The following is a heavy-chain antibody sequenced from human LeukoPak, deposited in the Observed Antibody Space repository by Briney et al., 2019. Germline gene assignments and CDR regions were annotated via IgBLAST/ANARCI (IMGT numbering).Heavy chain of an antibody. CDR2: IKQDGSEK. V-gene: IGHV3-7*01. Sequence: PGGSLRLSCAASGFTFSSYWMSWVRQAPGKGLEWVANIKQDGSEKYYVDSVKGRFTISRDNAKNSLYLQMNSLRAEDTAVYYCARDRGSGSYYKGDAFDYWGQGTLVTVSS. CDR1: GFTFSSYW. CDR3: ARDRGSGSYYKGDAFDY. J-gene: IGHJ4*02. D-gene: IGHD3-10*01.